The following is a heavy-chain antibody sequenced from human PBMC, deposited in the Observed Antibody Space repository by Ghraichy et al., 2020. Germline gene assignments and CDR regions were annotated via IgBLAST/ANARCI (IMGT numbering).Heavy chain of an antibody. CDR3: ARGGYSGYDFSFDY. D-gene: IGHD5-12*01. CDR1: GGSIRSAGYS. CDR2: IYHSGST. V-gene: IGHV4-30-2*01. J-gene: IGHJ4*02. Sequence: SLNISCAVSGGSIRSAGYSWNWIRQPPGKGLEWIGYIYHSGSTYYNPSLKSRVTLSVDRSKSQLSLKLSSVTAADTAVYYCARGGYSGYDFSFDYWGQGTLVTVSS.